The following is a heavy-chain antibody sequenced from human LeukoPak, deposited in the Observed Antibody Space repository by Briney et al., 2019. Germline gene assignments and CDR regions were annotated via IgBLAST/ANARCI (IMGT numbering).Heavy chain of an antibody. CDR2: ISSSSSTI. Sequence: GGSLRLSCAASGFTFSSYSMNWVRQAPGKGLEWVSYISSSSSTIYYADSVKGRFTISRDNSKNTLYLQMNSLRAEDTAVYYCAREGKYYDFWSGYWHYYYYMDVWGKGTTVTVSS. D-gene: IGHD3-3*01. J-gene: IGHJ6*03. V-gene: IGHV3-48*01. CDR1: GFTFSSYS. CDR3: AREGKYYDFWSGYWHYYYYMDV.